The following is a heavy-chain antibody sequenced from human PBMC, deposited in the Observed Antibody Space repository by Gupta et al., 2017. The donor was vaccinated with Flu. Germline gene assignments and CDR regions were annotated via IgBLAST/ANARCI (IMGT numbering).Heavy chain of an antibody. CDR2: IDPSDSYT. V-gene: IGHV5-10-1*01. J-gene: IGHJ4*02. Sequence: EVQLVQSGAEAKKPGESLRISCKGSVHTFTSYWISRVRQMPGKGLEWMGRIDPSDSYTNYSPSFQGHVTISADKSISTAYLQWSSLKASDTAMYYCARRMGQLVHFDYWGQRTLVTVSS. D-gene: IGHD6-6*01. CDR3: ARRMGQLVHFDY. CDR1: VHTFTSYW.